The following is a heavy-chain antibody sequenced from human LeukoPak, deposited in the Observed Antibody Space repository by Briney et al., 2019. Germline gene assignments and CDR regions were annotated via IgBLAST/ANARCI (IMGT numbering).Heavy chain of an antibody. CDR1: GGSFSGYY. CDR3: ARVGGGRFLEWSIDY. J-gene: IGHJ4*02. D-gene: IGHD3-3*01. V-gene: IGHV4-34*01. CDR2: INHSGST. Sequence: KPSETLSLTCAVYGGSFSGYYWSWIRQPPGKGLEWIGEINHSGSTNYNPSLKSRVTISVDTSENQFSLKLSSVTAADTAVYYCARVGGGRFLEWSIDYWGQGTLVTVSS.